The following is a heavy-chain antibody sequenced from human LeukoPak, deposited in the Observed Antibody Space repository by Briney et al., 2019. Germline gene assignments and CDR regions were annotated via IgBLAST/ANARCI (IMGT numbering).Heavy chain of an antibody. V-gene: IGHV3-7*04. J-gene: IGHJ2*01. CDR2: IKEDGSEK. CDR1: GLTFSSYW. Sequence: PGGSLRLSCAASGLTFSSYWMSWVRQAPGKGLEWVANIKEDGSEKYYVDSVKGRFTISRDNAKSSLYLQMNSLRAEDTAVYSCARELRSNWYFDLWGRGTLVTVSS. CDR3: ARELRSNWYFDL. D-gene: IGHD2-8*01.